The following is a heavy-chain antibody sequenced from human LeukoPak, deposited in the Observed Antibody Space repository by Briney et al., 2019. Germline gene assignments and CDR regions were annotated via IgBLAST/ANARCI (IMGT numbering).Heavy chain of an antibody. D-gene: IGHD1-26*01. Sequence: ASVKVSCKASGYTFTGYYMHWVRQAPGQGLEWMGWINPNSGGTDYAQKVQGRVTMTMDTSISTAYMELSRLRSDDTALYYCARGVRGATNWFDPSGQGTLVTVSS. CDR3: ARGVRGATNWFDP. CDR2: INPNSGGT. CDR1: GYTFTGYY. V-gene: IGHV1-2*02. J-gene: IGHJ5*02.